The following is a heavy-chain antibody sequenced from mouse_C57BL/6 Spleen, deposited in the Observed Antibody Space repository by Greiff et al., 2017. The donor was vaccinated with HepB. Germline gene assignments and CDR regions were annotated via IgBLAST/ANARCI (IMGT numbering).Heavy chain of an antibody. CDR3: ARSCTTVVAIDY. CDR2: IYPRSGNT. J-gene: IGHJ2*01. CDR1: GYTFTSYG. Sequence: QVHVKQSGAELARPGASVKLSCKASGYTFTSYGISWVKQRTGQGLEWIGEIYPRSGNTYYNEKFKGKATLTADKSSSTAYMELRSLTSEDSAVYFCARSCTTVVAIDYWGQGTTLTVSS. D-gene: IGHD1-1*01. V-gene: IGHV1-81*01.